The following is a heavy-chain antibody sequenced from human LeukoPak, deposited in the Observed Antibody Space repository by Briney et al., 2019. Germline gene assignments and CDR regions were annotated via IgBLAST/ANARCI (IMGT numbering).Heavy chain of an antibody. J-gene: IGHJ4*02. V-gene: IGHV3-23*01. CDR2: ITGTGAYT. CDR1: GFTFNNYA. CDR3: AKRSSTSSGYFDL. D-gene: IGHD3-22*01. Sequence: GGSLRLSCAASGFTFNNYAMTWVRQAPGKGLEWVSAITGTGAYTNYADSVKGRFTISRDNSKNTMYLQMNSLRAEDTAIYYCAKRSSTSSGYFDLWGWGTLVTVSS.